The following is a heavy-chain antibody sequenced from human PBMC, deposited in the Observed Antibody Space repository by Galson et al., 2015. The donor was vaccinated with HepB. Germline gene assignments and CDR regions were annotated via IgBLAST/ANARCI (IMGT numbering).Heavy chain of an antibody. V-gene: IGHV3-30-3*01. CDR1: GFTFSSYA. CDR3: ARDQWLLPYYYYYGMDV. D-gene: IGHD3-22*01. CDR2: ISYDGSNK. J-gene: IGHJ6*02. Sequence: SLRLSCAASGFTFSSYAMHWVRQAPGKGLEWVAVISYDGSNKYYADSVKGRFTISRDNAKNTLYLQMNSLRAEDTAVYYCARDQWLLPYYYYYGMDVWGQGTTVTVSS.